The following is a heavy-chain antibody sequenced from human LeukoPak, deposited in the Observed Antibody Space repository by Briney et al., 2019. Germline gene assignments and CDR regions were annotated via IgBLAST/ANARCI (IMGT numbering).Heavy chain of an antibody. D-gene: IGHD5-18*01. V-gene: IGHV4-59*08. CDR3: ASGYSYGYSVY. CDR1: GGSISSYY. Sequence: PSETLSLTCTLSGGSISSYYWSWIRQPPGKGREWIGYIYYGGSTNYNPSLKRLVTISIDTSKNQFSLKLSSVTAADTAVYYCASGYSYGYSVYWGQGTLVTVSS. CDR2: IYYGGST. J-gene: IGHJ4*02.